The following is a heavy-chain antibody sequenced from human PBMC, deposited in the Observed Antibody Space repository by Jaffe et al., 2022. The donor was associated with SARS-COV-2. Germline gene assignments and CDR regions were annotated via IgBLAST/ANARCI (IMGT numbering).Heavy chain of an antibody. CDR1: GFTFSSYS. Sequence: EVQLVESGGGLVQPGGSLRLSCAASGFTFSSYSMNWVRQAPGKGLEWVSYISSSSSTIYYADSVKGRFTISRDNAKNSLYLQMNSLRDEDTAVYYCARWGIAAGPIAVADYYYYGMDVWGQGTTVTVSS. CDR2: ISSSSSTI. J-gene: IGHJ6*02. V-gene: IGHV3-48*02. CDR3: ARWGIAAGPIAVADYYYYGMDV. D-gene: IGHD6-19*01.